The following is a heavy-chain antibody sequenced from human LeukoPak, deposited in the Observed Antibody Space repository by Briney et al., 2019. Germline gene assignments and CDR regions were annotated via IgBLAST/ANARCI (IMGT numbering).Heavy chain of an antibody. CDR2: IYYSGST. Sequence: PSQTLSLTCTVSGVSISSGGYYWRWLRQHPGKGLEWIGYIYYSGSTYYNPSLKSRVAISVDTSKNQFSLKLSSVTAADTAIYYCAGSVTSRVVLDYWGQGTLVTVSS. J-gene: IGHJ4*02. CDR1: GVSISSGGYY. V-gene: IGHV4-31*03. CDR3: AGSVTSRVVLDY. D-gene: IGHD3-10*01.